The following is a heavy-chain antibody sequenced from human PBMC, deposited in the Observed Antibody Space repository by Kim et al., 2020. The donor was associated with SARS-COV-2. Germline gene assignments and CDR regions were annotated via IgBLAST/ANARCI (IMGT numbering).Heavy chain of an antibody. V-gene: IGHV4-34*01. D-gene: IGHD5-18*01. CDR3: ARDRARGYSYGFFVY. J-gene: IGHJ4*02. Sequence: SETLSLTCAVYGGSFSGYYWSWIRQPPGKGLEWIGEINHSGSTNYNPSLKSRVTISVDTSKNQFSLKLSSVTAADTAVYYCARDRARGYSYGFFVYWGQG. CDR2: INHSGST. CDR1: GGSFSGYY.